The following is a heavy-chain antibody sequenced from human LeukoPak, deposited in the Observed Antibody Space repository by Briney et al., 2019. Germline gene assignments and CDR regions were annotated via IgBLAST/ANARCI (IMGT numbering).Heavy chain of an antibody. D-gene: IGHD6-13*01. CDR3: ARDRIGIAAPCMDV. CDR1: GYTFTGYH. V-gene: IGHV1-2*02. J-gene: IGHJ6*02. Sequence: RASVKVSCKASGYTFTGYHMHWVRQAPGQGLEWMGWINSNSGDTNYAQKFQGRVTMARDTSITTAYMELRSLRSDDTAVYYCARDRIGIAAPCMDVWGQGTTVTVSS. CDR2: INSNSGDT.